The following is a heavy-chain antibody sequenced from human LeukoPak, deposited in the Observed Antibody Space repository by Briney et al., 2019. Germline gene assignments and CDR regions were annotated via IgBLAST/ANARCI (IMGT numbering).Heavy chain of an antibody. CDR1: GYTFTSYG. CDR2: ISAYNGNT. Sequence: ASEKVSCKASGYTFTSYGISWVRQAPGQGLEWMGWISAYNGNTNYAQKLQGRVTMTTDTSTSTAYMELRSLRSDDTAVYCCARDPRQLTYDYWGQGTLVTVSS. D-gene: IGHD3-10*01. J-gene: IGHJ4*02. CDR3: ARDPRQLTYDY. V-gene: IGHV1-18*01.